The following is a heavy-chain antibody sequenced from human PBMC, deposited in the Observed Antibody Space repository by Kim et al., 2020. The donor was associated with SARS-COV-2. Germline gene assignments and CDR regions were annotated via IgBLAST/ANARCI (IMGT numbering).Heavy chain of an antibody. J-gene: IGHJ4*02. V-gene: IGHV3-11*06. D-gene: IGHD5-12*01. CDR2: ISTNSGHT. Sequence: GGSLRLSCAASGFTFSDYYMSWIRQAPGKGLEWVSFISTNSGHTNYADSVKGRFTISRDNTKSSLYLQMNSLRAEDTAVYYCARDRGSGCQHDYWGQGTLVTVSS. CDR1: GFTFSDYY. CDR3: ARDRGSGCQHDY.